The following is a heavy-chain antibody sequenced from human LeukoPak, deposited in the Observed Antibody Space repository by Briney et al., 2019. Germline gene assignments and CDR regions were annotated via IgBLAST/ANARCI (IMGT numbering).Heavy chain of an antibody. CDR1: AGSISSYY. V-gene: IGHV4-59*01. J-gene: IGHJ3*02. D-gene: IGHD5-12*01. CDR3: ARASINPERRAFDM. CDR2: IYYSGST. Sequence: SETLSLTCTVSAGSISSYYWSWLRQSPGKGLEWIGYIYYSGSTNYNPSLKSRVTISVDTSKNQFSLKLSSVTAADTAIYYCARASINPERRAFDMWSQGSLVTVSA.